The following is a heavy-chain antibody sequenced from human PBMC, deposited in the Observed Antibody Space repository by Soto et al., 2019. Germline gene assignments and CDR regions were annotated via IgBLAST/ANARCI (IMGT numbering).Heavy chain of an antibody. CDR1: GFSFNTYG. V-gene: IGHV3-30*18. CDR2: ISDDGSKK. D-gene: IGHD6-19*01. CDR3: AKGAVAVWRSDYNYYYMDG. Sequence: QVQLVESGGGVVQPGRSLRLSCAASGFSFNTYGMHWVRQAPGKGLEWVTVISDDGSKKYYADSVKGRFTISRNNSKDTQYLQMNSLRAGYTAVYFCAKGAVAVWRSDYNYYYMDGWGTGTTVTVSS. J-gene: IGHJ6*03.